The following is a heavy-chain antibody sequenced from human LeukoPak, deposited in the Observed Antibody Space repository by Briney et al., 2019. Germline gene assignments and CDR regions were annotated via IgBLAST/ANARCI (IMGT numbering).Heavy chain of an antibody. Sequence: GGSLRLSCAASGLTFSSYTMHWVRQAPGKGLEYVSGISSDGGTTYYANSVKGRFTISRDNSKNTLYLQMGSLRAEDMAVYYCARAPSRLFDYWGQGTLVTVSS. CDR1: GLTFSSYT. V-gene: IGHV3-64*01. CDR2: ISSDGGTT. D-gene: IGHD5/OR15-5a*01. J-gene: IGHJ4*02. CDR3: ARAPSRLFDY.